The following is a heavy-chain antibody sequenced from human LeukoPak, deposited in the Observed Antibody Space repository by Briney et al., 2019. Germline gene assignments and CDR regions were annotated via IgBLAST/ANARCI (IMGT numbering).Heavy chain of an antibody. CDR2: ISYDGSNK. Sequence: GGSLRLSCAASGFTFSSYAMHWVRQAPGKGLEWVVVISYDGSNKYYADSVKGRFTISRDNSKNTLYLQMNSLRAEDTAVYYCARASSSDYMDVWGKGTTVTVS. CDR3: ARASSSDYMDV. V-gene: IGHV3-30*01. CDR1: GFTFSSYA. D-gene: IGHD6-6*01. J-gene: IGHJ6*03.